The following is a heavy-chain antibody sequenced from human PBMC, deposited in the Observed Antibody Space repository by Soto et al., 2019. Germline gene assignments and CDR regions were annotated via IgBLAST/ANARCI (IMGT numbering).Heavy chain of an antibody. CDR3: TAGSPFNY. Sequence: GGSLRLSCAASGFTFNTAWLTWVRQAPGKGLEWVGRIKGKPDGGATDYAALVEGRFMISRDDSQNTVFLQMNSPKTDDTAVYYCTAGSPFNYWGPGTLVTVSS. V-gene: IGHV3-15*01. CDR2: IKGKPDGGAT. J-gene: IGHJ4*02. CDR1: GFTFNTAW.